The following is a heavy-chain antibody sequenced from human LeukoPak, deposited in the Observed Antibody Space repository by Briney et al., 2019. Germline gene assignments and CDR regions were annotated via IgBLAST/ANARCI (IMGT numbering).Heavy chain of an antibody. D-gene: IGHD3-16*01. CDR1: GGSISSYY. Sequence: PSETLSLTCTVSGGSISSYYWSWIRQPAGKGLEWIGRIYTSGSTNYNPSLKSRVTMSVDTSKNQFSLKLSSVTAADTAVYYCARAVDWGPIAPDDAFDIWGQGTMVTVSS. CDR3: ARAVDWGPIAPDDAFDI. J-gene: IGHJ3*02. V-gene: IGHV4-4*07. CDR2: IYTSGST.